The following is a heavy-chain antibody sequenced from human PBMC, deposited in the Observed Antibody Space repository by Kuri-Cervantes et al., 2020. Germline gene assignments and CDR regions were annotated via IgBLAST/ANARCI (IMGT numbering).Heavy chain of an antibody. D-gene: IGHD2-2*01. CDR2: ISSSSSYI. CDR1: GFTFSSYS. V-gene: IGHV3-21*01. CDR3: ARLGCSSTSCARAIDY. J-gene: IGHJ4*02. Sequence: GGSLRLSCAASGFTFSSYSMNWVRQAPGKGLEWVSSISSSSSYIYYADSVKGRFTISRDNAKNSLYLQMNSLRAEDTAVYYCARLGCSSTSCARAIDYWGQGTLVTVSS.